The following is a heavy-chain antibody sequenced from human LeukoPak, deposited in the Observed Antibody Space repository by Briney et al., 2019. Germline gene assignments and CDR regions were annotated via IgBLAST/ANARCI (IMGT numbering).Heavy chain of an antibody. Sequence: GGSLRLSCTTSGFTFSMYDMHWVRQAPGKGLEWVAVIRYDGSNEDYLDSVKGRFTISRDNAKTTLDLQMNSLRAEDTAVYYCARNYYDSSGYGPPYYWGQGTLVTVTS. V-gene: IGHV3-33*01. CDR1: GFTFSMYD. J-gene: IGHJ4*02. CDR2: IRYDGSNE. CDR3: ARNYYDSSGYGPPYY. D-gene: IGHD3-22*01.